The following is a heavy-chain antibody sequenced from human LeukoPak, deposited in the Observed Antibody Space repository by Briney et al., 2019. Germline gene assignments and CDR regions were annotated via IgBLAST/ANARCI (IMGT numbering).Heavy chain of an antibody. D-gene: IGHD1-7*01. J-gene: IGHJ6*02. CDR3: ARVSLLQELYYYYGMDV. Sequence: PGGSLRLSCVASGFTFSSYGMHWVRQAPGKGLEWVALISYDGSNKYYADSVKGRFTISRDNSKNTLFLQMNSLRAEDTAVYYCARVSLLQELYYYYGMDVWGQGTTVTVSS. CDR2: ISYDGSNK. V-gene: IGHV3-30*03. CDR1: GFTFSSYG.